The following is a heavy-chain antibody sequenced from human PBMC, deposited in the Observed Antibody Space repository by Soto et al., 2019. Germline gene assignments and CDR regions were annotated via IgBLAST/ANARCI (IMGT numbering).Heavy chain of an antibody. V-gene: IGHV3-21*01. Sequence: LRLSCAASGFTFSSYIMNWVRQAPGKGLEWVSCISGRNYYTYYTDSLKGRFTISRDKAENSLYLQMNSLRAEDTAIYYCARTSWDNAAFDIWGQGTMVTVSS. D-gene: IGHD1-26*01. CDR3: ARTSWDNAAFDI. CDR1: GFTFSSYI. J-gene: IGHJ3*02. CDR2: ISGRNYYT.